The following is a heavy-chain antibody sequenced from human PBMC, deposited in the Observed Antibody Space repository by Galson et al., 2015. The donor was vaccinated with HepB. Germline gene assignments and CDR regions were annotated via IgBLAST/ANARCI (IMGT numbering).Heavy chain of an antibody. CDR3: AKEWRNSYGYNYYYGMDV. Sequence: SLRLSCAASGFTFSSYGMHWVRQAPGKGLEWVAVIWYDGSNRYYADSVKGRFTISRDNSKNTLYLQMNSLRAEDTAVYYCAKEWRNSYGYNYYYGMDVWGQGTTVTVSS. J-gene: IGHJ6*02. V-gene: IGHV3-33*06. CDR2: IWYDGSNR. D-gene: IGHD5-18*01. CDR1: GFTFSSYG.